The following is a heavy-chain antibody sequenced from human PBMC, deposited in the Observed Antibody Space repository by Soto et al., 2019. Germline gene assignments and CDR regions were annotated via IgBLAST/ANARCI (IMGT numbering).Heavy chain of an antibody. CDR3: ARDPGTCSSTSCHHGYDY. Sequence: ASVKVSCKASGYTFTSYAMHWVRQAPGQRLEWMGWINAGNGNTKYSQKFQGRVTITRDTSASTAYMELSSLRSEDTAVYYCARDPGTCSSTSCHHGYDYWGQGTLVTVSS. CDR1: GYTFTSYA. CDR2: INAGNGNT. J-gene: IGHJ4*02. D-gene: IGHD2-2*01. V-gene: IGHV1-3*01.